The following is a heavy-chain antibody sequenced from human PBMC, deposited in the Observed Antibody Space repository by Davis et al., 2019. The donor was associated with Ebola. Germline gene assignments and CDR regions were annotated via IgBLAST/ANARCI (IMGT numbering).Heavy chain of an antibody. Sequence: PGGSLRLSCLASGFTFSRYGMHWVRQAPGKGLEWVANITTDGSEKYYLDSVKGRFTISRDNSKNSLYMQMNSLRAEDTAVYYCARELVVGPAEYFQHWGQGTLVTVSS. CDR3: ARELVVGPAEYFQH. CDR2: ITTDGSEK. CDR1: GFTFSRYG. D-gene: IGHD2-8*02. J-gene: IGHJ1*01. V-gene: IGHV3-7*01.